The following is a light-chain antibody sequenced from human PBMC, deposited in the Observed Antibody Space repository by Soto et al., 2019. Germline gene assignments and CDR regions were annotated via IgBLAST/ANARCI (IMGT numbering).Light chain of an antibody. CDR1: QSVSSSY. V-gene: IGKV3-20*01. J-gene: IGKJ1*01. CDR3: LQHNSYPWT. CDR2: GAS. Sequence: EIVLTQSPGTLSLSPGERATLSCRASQSVSSSYLAWYQQKPGQAPRLLIYGASSRATGIPARFSGSGSGTEFTLTISSLQPEDFATYYCLQHNSYPWTFGQGTKVDI.